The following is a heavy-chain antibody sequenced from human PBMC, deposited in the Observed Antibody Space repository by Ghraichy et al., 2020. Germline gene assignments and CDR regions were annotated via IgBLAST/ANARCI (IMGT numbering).Heavy chain of an antibody. D-gene: IGHD3-3*01. J-gene: IGHJ4*02. Sequence: ESLNISCSVSGDSISNYYWSWIRQPPGKGLEWIGYFYYSGRTNYNPSLKSRVTISVDTSRNQFSLKLSSVTTADTAMYYCARGGVVIRLWGQGTLVTVSS. CDR3: ARGGVVIRL. V-gene: IGHV4-59*08. CDR2: FYYSGRT. CDR1: GDSISNYY.